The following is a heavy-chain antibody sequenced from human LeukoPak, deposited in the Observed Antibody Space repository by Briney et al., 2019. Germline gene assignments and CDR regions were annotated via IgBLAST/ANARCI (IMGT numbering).Heavy chain of an antibody. J-gene: IGHJ6*02. Sequence: SETLSLTCTVSGGSISSSSYYWGWIRQPPGKGLEWIGSIYYSGSTYYNPSLKSRVTISVDTSKNQFSLKLSSVTAADTAVYYCARDLKYYDSSPGKHNYYYYGMDVWGQGTTVTVSS. CDR1: GGSISSSSYY. CDR3: ARDLKYYDSSPGKHNYYYYGMDV. CDR2: IYYSGST. D-gene: IGHD3-22*01. V-gene: IGHV4-39*07.